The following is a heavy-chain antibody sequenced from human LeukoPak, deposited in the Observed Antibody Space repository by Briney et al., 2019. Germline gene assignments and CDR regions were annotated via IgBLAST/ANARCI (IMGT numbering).Heavy chain of an antibody. V-gene: IGHV3-23*01. J-gene: IGHJ4*02. CDR2: ISGSGNNT. D-gene: IGHD5-18*01. CDR3: AKGSGYTYGYPGY. Sequence: PGGSLRLSCAASGFTYSSYAMSWVRQAPGKGLEWVSAISGSGNNTYYADSVKGRFTISRDTSKNTLYLQMNSLRAEDTAVYYCAKGSGYTYGYPGYWGQGTLVTVSS. CDR1: GFTYSSYA.